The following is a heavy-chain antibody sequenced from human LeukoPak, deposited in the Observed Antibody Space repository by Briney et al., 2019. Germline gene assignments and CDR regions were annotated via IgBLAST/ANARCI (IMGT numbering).Heavy chain of an antibody. CDR3: AKRPDCSTTNCFLFDY. CDR2: IGGSGDNT. CDR1: GFTFSSYT. Sequence: GGSLRLSCAASGFTFSSYTMSWVRQAPGKGLEWVSSIGGSGDNTYYAASVKGRFTISRDNSKNTLYLQMNSLRAEDTAVYYCAKRPDCSTTNCFLFDYWGQGTLVTVSS. V-gene: IGHV3-23*01. J-gene: IGHJ4*02. D-gene: IGHD2-2*01.